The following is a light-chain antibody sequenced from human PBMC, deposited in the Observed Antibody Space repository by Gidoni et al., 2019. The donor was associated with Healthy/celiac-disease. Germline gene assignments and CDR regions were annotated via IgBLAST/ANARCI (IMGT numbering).Light chain of an antibody. J-gene: IGKJ1*01. V-gene: IGKV2-28*01. CDR1: QSLLHINGYNY. CDR2: LGS. CDR3: MQALQTPRA. Sequence: DIGMTQSPLSLPVTPGEPASISCRSSQSLLHINGYNYLDWYLQKPGQSPQLLIYLGSNRASGVPDRFSGSGSGTDFTLKISRVEAEDVGVYYCMQALQTPRAFGQGTKVEIK.